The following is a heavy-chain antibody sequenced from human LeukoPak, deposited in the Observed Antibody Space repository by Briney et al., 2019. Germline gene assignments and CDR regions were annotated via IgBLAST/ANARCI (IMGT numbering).Heavy chain of an antibody. V-gene: IGHV6-1*01. Sequence: SQTLSLTCAISGDSVSSNSAAWNWIRQSPSRGLEWLGRTYYRSKWYNDYAVSVKSRITINPDTSKNQFSLQLNSVTPEDTAVYYCATSRGTTMPSSEYFDLWGRGTLVTVSS. D-gene: IGHD3-10*01. CDR3: ATSRGTTMPSSEYFDL. CDR1: GDSVSSNSAA. CDR2: TYYRSKWYN. J-gene: IGHJ2*01.